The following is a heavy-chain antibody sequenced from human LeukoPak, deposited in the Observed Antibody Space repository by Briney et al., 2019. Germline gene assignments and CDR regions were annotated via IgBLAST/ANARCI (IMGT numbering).Heavy chain of an antibody. CDR2: ITSSGTLT. V-gene: IGHV3-23*01. J-gene: IGHJ4*02. CDR3: ATETATTITTTGSYY. CDR1: GLTFSNYA. D-gene: IGHD4-11*01. Sequence: PGGSLRLSCAASGLTFSNYAMSWVRQAPGKGLEWVSTITSSGTLTLYTDSVKGRFTISRDNYKDTLYLQMNSLRAEDTALYYCATETATTITTTGSYYWGQGTLVTVSP.